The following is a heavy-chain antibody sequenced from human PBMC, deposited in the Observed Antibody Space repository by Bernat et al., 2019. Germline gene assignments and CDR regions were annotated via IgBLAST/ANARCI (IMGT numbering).Heavy chain of an antibody. J-gene: IGHJ6*02. CDR3: AKPAGTGNYCYYGMDV. CDR1: GFTFSSYA. D-gene: IGHD2-8*02. Sequence: EVQLLESGGGLVQPGGSLRLSCAASGFTFSSYAMSWVRQAPGKGLEWVSAISGSGGSTYYADSVKGRYTIPRDNSKNTLYLQMNSLRAEDTAVYYWAKPAGTGNYCYYGMDVWGQGTTVTVSS. CDR2: ISGSGGST. V-gene: IGHV3-23*01.